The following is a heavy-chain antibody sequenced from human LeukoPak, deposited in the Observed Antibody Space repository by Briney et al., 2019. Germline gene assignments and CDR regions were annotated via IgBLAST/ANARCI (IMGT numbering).Heavy chain of an antibody. CDR2: ISYDGSNK. Sequence: GGSLRLSCAASGFTFSSYAMHWVRQAPGKGLEWVAVISYDGSNKYYADSVKGRFTISRDNSKNTLYLQMNSLRAEDTAVYYCARSIVGATRGVGYWGQGTLVTVSS. V-gene: IGHV3-30*04. CDR1: GFTFSSYA. J-gene: IGHJ4*02. D-gene: IGHD1-26*01. CDR3: ARSIVGATRGVGY.